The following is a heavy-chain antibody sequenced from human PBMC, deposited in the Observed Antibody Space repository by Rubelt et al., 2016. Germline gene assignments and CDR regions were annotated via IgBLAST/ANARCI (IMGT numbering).Heavy chain of an antibody. CDR2: IIPIFGTA. V-gene: IGHV1-69*01. D-gene: IGHD6-13*01. CDR3: AREQQLVGGWFDP. J-gene: IGHJ5*02. CDR1: GGTFSSYA. Sequence: QAQLVQSGAEVKKPGSSVKVSCKASGGTFSSYAISWVRQAPGQGLEWMGGIIPIFGTANYAQNVHGRVTMTADESTSTAYMELSSLRSEDTAVYYCAREQQLVGGWFDPWGQGTLVTVSS.